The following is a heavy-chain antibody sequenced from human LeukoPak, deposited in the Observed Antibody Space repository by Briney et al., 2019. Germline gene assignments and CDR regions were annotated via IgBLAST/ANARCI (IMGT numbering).Heavy chain of an antibody. CDR1: GFTFSSYW. D-gene: IGHD1-7*01. J-gene: IGHJ5*02. V-gene: IGHV3-7*01. CDR3: ARRTITGTTAWFDP. CDR2: IKQDGSEK. Sequence: GGSLRLFCAASGFTFSSYWMSWVRQAPGKGLEWVANIKQDGSEKYYVDSVKGRFTISRDNAKNSLYLQMNSLRAEDTAVYYCARRTITGTTAWFDPWGQGTLVTVSS.